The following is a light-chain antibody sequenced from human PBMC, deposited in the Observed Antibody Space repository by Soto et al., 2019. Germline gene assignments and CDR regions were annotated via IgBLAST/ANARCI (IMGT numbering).Light chain of an antibody. V-gene: IGLV2-14*01. CDR1: SADVGGYKY. Sequence: SVLTQPASVSGSPGQSITISCTGTSADVGGYKYVSWLQQHPGKVHKLLIYDVTSRPSGVSNRFSGSKSGNTASLIIFGLQAEDEADYYCISYTSSDTYVFGTGTKVTVL. CDR3: ISYTSSDTYV. J-gene: IGLJ1*01. CDR2: DVT.